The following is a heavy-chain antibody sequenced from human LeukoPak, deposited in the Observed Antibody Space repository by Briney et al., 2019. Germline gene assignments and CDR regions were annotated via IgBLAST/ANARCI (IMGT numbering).Heavy chain of an antibody. D-gene: IGHD5-12*01. J-gene: IGHJ5*02. CDR2: IYYSGST. CDR3: ARHSRGYDRPKHWFDP. Sequence: SETLSLTCTVSGGSISSYYWSWIRQPPGKGLEWIGYIYYSGSTNYNPSLKSRVTISVDTSKDQFSLKLSSVTAADTAVYYCARHSRGYDRPKHWFDPWGRGTLVTVSS. V-gene: IGHV4-59*08. CDR1: GGSISSYY.